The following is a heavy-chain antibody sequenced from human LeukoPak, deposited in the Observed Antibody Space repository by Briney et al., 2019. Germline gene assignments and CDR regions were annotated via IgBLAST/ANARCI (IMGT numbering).Heavy chain of an antibody. CDR1: GFTFSSYT. D-gene: IGHD6-19*01. CDR3: ARVSSGWPFDF. CDR2: ITGSGDSI. J-gene: IGHJ4*02. V-gene: IGHV3-23*01. Sequence: PGGSLRLSCAASGFTFSSYTMSWVRQAPGKGLEWVSVITGSGDSIYYADSVKGRFTISRDNSKNTLYLQMNSLRAEDTAVYYCARVSSGWPFDFWGQGTLVTVSS.